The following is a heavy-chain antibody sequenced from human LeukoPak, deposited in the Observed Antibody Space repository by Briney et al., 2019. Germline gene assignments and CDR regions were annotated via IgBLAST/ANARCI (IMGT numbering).Heavy chain of an antibody. CDR1: GLTFSGYS. CDR2: ISSSSGYV. Sequence: GGSLRLSCAAPGLTFSGYSMNWVRQAPGKGLEWVSSISSSSGYVYYADSVKGRFTISRDNAKNSLYLQMNSLRAEDTAVYYCGRVRGNYWGQGTLVTVSS. CDR3: GRVRGNY. V-gene: IGHV3-21*01. D-gene: IGHD3-16*01. J-gene: IGHJ4*02.